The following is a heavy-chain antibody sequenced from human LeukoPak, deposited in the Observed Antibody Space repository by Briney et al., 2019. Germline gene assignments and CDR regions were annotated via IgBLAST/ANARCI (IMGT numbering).Heavy chain of an antibody. CDR2: INSDGSST. CDR1: GFTFSSYW. D-gene: IGHD6-13*01. J-gene: IGHJ3*02. CDR3: ARTWGSSGWYPDAFDI. V-gene: IGHV3-74*01. Sequence: GGSLRLSCAASGFTFSSYWMHWVRQAPGKGLVWVSRINSDGSSTSYADSVKGRFTISRDNAKNSLYLQMNSLRAEDTAVYYCARTWGSSGWYPDAFDIWGQGTMVTVSS.